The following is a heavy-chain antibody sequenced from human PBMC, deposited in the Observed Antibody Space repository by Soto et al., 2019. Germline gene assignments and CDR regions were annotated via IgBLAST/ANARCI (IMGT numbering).Heavy chain of an antibody. V-gene: IGHV1-2*04. D-gene: IGHD5-12*01. CDR1: GSTFTGYY. Sequence: ASRRGSFDASGSTFTGYYMHWVRQAPGQGLEWMGWINPNSGGTNYAQKFQGWVTMTRDTSISTAYMELSRLRSDDTAVYYCARSKGYSGYGYFDYWGQGTLVTVSS. J-gene: IGHJ4*02. CDR3: ARSKGYSGYGYFDY. CDR2: INPNSGGT.